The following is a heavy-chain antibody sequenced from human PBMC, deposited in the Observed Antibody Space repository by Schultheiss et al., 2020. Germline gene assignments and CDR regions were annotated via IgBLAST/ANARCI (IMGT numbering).Heavy chain of an antibody. CDR3: ARSSIAARRSSWFDP. D-gene: IGHD6-6*01. Sequence: SQTLSLTCTVSGGSISSYYWGWIRQPPGKGLEWIGSIYYSGSTYYNPSLKSRVTISVDTSKNQFSLKLSSVTAADTAVYYCARSSIAARRSSWFDPWGQGTLVTVSS. J-gene: IGHJ5*02. CDR1: GGSISSYY. V-gene: IGHV4-39*01. CDR2: IYYSGST.